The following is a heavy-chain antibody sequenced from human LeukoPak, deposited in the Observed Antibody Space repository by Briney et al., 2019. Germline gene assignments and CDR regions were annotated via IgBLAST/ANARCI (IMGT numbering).Heavy chain of an antibody. CDR2: ISYDGSNK. Sequence: PGGSLRLSCAASGFTFSDYAMDRVRQAPGKGLEGVAVISYDGSNKYYADSVKGRFTISRDNSKNKLYLQMNSLTAEDTAVYYCARVGSSGWWGGRDYWGQGTLVTVSS. CDR3: ARVGSSGWWGGRDY. CDR1: GFTFSDYA. J-gene: IGHJ4*02. V-gene: IGHV3-30*04. D-gene: IGHD6-19*01.